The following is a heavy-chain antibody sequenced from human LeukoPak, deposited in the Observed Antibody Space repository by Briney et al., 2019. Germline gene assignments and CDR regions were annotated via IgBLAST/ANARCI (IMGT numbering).Heavy chain of an antibody. CDR3: ARYYCGGGSCLPDY. Sequence: PSETLSLTCTVSGGSISGYYWTWIRQPPGEGLEWIEYLHYSGTTNYNPSLKSRVTMSVDTSKNQFSLNLRSVSAADTAVYYCARYYCGGGSCLPDYWGQGTLVTVSS. D-gene: IGHD2-15*01. CDR2: LHYSGTT. J-gene: IGHJ4*02. V-gene: IGHV4-59*01. CDR1: GGSISGYY.